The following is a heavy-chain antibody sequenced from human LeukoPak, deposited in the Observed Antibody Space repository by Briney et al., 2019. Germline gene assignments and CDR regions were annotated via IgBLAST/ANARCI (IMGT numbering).Heavy chain of an antibody. V-gene: IGHV3-48*01. CDR1: GFTFSSYI. Sequence: GGSLRLSCAVSGFTFSSYIMNWVRQAPGKGLEWVSYISSMSGTTYYADSVKGRFTISRDNAKNSLYLQMNSLRAEDTAVYFCARQGWLQLYFLDYWGRGTVWTVSS. CDR2: ISSMSGTT. CDR3: ARQGWLQLYFLDY. D-gene: IGHD5-24*01. J-gene: IGHJ4*02.